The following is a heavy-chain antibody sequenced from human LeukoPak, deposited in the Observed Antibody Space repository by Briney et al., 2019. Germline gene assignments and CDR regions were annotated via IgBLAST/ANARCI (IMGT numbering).Heavy chain of an antibody. V-gene: IGHV1-69*05. CDR3: ARGPVVVPAAILYYYYYMDV. Sequence: SVKVSCKASGGTFSSYAISWVRQAPGQGLEWMGGIIPIFGTANYAQKFQGRVTMTRDTSISTAYMELSRLRSDDTAVYYCARGPVVVPAAILYYYYYMDVWGKGTTVTVSS. CDR1: GGTFSSYA. D-gene: IGHD2-2*01. CDR2: IIPIFGTA. J-gene: IGHJ6*03.